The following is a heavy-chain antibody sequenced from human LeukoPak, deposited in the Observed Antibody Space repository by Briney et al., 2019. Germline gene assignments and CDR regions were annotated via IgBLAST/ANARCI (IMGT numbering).Heavy chain of an antibody. CDR1: GYTFIDYY. CDR3: AKNMGYPDYWYFDL. CDR2: INPNSGGT. Sequence: ASVKVSCKASGYTFIDYYIHWVRQAPGEGLEWMGWINPNSGGTNYAQKFQGSVTMTRDTSISTAYMELTRLISEDTAVYYCAKNMGYPDYWYFDLCGRGTLVTVSS. D-gene: IGHD5-12*01. J-gene: IGHJ2*01. V-gene: IGHV1-2*02.